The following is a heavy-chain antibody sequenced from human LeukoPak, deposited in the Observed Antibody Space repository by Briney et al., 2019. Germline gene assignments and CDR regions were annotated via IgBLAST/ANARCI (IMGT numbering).Heavy chain of an antibody. V-gene: IGHV3-23*01. J-gene: IGHJ6*03. CDR3: AKAGPQGYYMDV. Sequence: QSGGSLRLSCAASGFTFSSYAMSWVRQAPGKGLEWVSAISGSGGSTYYADSVKGRFTISRDNSKNTLYLQMNSLRAGDTAVYYCAKAGPQGYYMDVWGKGTTVTVSS. CDR2: ISGSGGST. CDR1: GFTFSSYA.